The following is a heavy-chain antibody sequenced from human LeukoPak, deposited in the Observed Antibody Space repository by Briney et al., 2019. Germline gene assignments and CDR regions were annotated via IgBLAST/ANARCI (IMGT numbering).Heavy chain of an antibody. Sequence: PGGSLRLSCAASGFTFSSYEMNWVRRAPGKGLEWVSSISSGTSFIYYADSVKGRFTISRDNAKNSLYLQMNSLRAEDTAVYYCARGTTALMDVWGKGTTVTVSS. CDR2: ISSGTSFI. CDR1: GFTFSSYE. J-gene: IGHJ6*03. V-gene: IGHV3-21*01. D-gene: IGHD2-21*02. CDR3: ARGTTALMDV.